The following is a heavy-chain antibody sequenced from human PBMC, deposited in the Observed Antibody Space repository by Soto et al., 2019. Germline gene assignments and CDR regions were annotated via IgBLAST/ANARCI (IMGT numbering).Heavy chain of an antibody. J-gene: IGHJ5*02. CDR2: IFPSGST. D-gene: IGHD2-15*01. CDR1: GGSISSGGFY. CDR3: ARGCSGDTWLDP. V-gene: IGHV4-31*03. Sequence: QVELQESGPGLVKPSQTLSLTCTVSGGSISSGGFYWSWIRQLPEKGLEWIAYIFPSGSTSYNPSLRSRVSISAATSTNQLSLSLTSVTVADTAVYYCARGCSGDTWLDPWGQGIRVPLSS.